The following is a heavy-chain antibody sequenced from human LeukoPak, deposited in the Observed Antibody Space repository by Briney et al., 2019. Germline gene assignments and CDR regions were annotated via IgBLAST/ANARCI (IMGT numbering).Heavy chain of an antibody. J-gene: IGHJ4*02. CDR1: GYTFTGYY. Sequence: ASVKVSCKASGYTFTGYYMHWVRQAPGQGLEWMGWINPNSGGTNYAQKFQGRVTMNRDTSISTAYMELSRLRSDDTAVYYCARVRGDYYDSSGYGREYYFDYWGQGTLVTVSS. V-gene: IGHV1-2*02. CDR3: ARVRGDYYDSSGYGREYYFDY. D-gene: IGHD3-22*01. CDR2: INPNSGGT.